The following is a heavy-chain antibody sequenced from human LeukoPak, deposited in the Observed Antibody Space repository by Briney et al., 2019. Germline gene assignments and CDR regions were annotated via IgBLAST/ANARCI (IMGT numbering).Heavy chain of an antibody. CDR1: GGSISSGDYY. CDR3: ARDRRTNWNGPNFDY. Sequence: PSETLSLTCTVSGGSISSGDYYWSWIRQPPGKDLEWIGYISYSGGTYYNPSLKSRVTISVGTSKNQFSLRLSSVTAADTAVYYCARDRRTNWNGPNFDYWGQGTLVTVS. V-gene: IGHV4-30-4*08. CDR2: ISYSGGT. J-gene: IGHJ4*02. D-gene: IGHD1-20*01.